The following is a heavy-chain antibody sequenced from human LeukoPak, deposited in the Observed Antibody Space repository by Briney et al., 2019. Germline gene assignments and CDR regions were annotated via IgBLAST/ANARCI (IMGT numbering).Heavy chain of an antibody. J-gene: IGHJ3*02. CDR3: ARGLRAFDI. CDR1: GGSISSYY. Sequence: PSETLSLTCTVSGGSISSYYWSWIRQPAGKGLEWIGSIYYSGTTYYNPSLKSRVTISVDTSKNQFSLKLSSVTAADTAVYYCARGLRAFDIWGQGTMVTVSS. V-gene: IGHV4-4*07. D-gene: IGHD5/OR15-5a*01. CDR2: IYYSGTT.